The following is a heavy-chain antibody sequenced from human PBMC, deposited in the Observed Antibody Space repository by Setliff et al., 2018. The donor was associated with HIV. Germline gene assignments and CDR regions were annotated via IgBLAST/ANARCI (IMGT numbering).Heavy chain of an antibody. V-gene: IGHV1-46*01. Sequence: ASVKVSCKASGYTFTSYYMHWVRQAPGQGLEWMGIINPSGDSTSYAQKFQGRVTMTRDTSTSTAYMELRSLRSDDTAVYYCARDAPAEYYDFWSGYILWDVWGKGTTVTVS. CDR1: GYTFTSYY. CDR2: INPSGDST. J-gene: IGHJ6*03. CDR3: ARDAPAEYYDFWSGYILWDV. D-gene: IGHD3-3*01.